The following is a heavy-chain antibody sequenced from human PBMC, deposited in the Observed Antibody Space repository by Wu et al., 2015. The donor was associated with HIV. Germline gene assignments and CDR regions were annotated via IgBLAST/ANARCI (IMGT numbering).Heavy chain of an antibody. CDR3: ARDPQEVSGWYTH. J-gene: IGHJ4*02. CDR2: INPSSGDT. Sequence: QVQLVQSGAEVKKPGASVKVSCKASGYTFTGYFIHWVRQAPGQGLEWMGWINPSSGDTSYSQKLQSRVTMTRDTSISTVYMELSRLRFDDAAVYYCARDPQEVSGWYTHWGQGTLVTVSS. V-gene: IGHV1-2*02. D-gene: IGHD6-19*01. CDR1: GYTFTGYF.